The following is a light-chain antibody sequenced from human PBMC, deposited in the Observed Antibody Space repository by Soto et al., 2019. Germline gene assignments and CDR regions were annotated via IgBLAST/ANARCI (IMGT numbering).Light chain of an antibody. Sequence: QSALTQPASVSGSPGQSITISCTGTSSDVGGYNYVSWYQQHPGKAPKLMIYDVINRPSGVSNRFSGSKSGNTASLTISGLQAEEEADYYCSSYTISSPHVVFGGGTKVTVL. J-gene: IGLJ2*01. CDR3: SSYTISSPHVV. CDR1: SSDVGGYNY. CDR2: DVI. V-gene: IGLV2-14*01.